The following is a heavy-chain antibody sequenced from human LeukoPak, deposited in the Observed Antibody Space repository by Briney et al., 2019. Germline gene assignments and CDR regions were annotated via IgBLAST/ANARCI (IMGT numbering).Heavy chain of an antibody. CDR1: GFTVSSNY. D-gene: IGHD3-22*01. V-gene: IGHV3-53*01. CDR3: ARGSWQNDSSGQRVEHFDY. CDR2: IYSGGST. Sequence: GGSLRLSCAASGFTVSSNYMGWVRQAPGKGLEWVSVIYSGGSTYYADSVKGRFTISRDNSKNTLYLQMNSLRAEDTAVYYCARGSWQNDSSGQRVEHFDYWGQGTLVTVSS. J-gene: IGHJ4*02.